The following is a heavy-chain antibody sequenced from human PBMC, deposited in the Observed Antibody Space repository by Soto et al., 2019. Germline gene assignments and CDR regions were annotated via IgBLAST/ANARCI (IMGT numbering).Heavy chain of an antibody. CDR2: VSPPFRTS. V-gene: IGHV1-69*01. CDR1: GVSFNNNG. CDR3: ARGLYYGSGSYSPYGMDV. J-gene: IGHJ6*02. Sequence: QVQLVQSGAEVKKPGSSVKVSCKTSGVSFNNNGIGWVRQAPGHGLEWMGGVSPPFRTSNYARKFQGRISITADASTGPVNMGLGSLTSEDTAQYYCARGLYYGSGSYSPYGMDVWGQGTTVTVSS. D-gene: IGHD3-10*01.